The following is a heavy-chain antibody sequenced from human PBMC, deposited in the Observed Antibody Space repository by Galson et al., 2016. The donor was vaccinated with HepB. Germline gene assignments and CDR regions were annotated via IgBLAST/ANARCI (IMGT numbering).Heavy chain of an antibody. Sequence: SLRLSCAASGFTFNNYGMHWVRQAPDTGLEWVAIISFDGSNGFYADSVKGRFTISRDNSNNTLYLQMNSLTPEDTAVYYCATLSGRGWDYWGQGTLVTVSS. CDR2: ISFDGSNG. V-gene: IGHV3-30*03. D-gene: IGHD3-10*01. CDR1: GFTFNNYG. J-gene: IGHJ4*02. CDR3: ATLSGRGWDY.